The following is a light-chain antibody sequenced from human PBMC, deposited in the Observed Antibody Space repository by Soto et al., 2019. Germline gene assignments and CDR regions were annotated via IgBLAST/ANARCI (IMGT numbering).Light chain of an antibody. Sequence: DIKMTQSPSSLSASVGDRVTITCRASQSISNYLNWYQQKPGKAPKLLIYAASSLHSGVPSRFSGSGSGTDFTLTISSLQREDFATYYCQQSYSTPPTFGGGTKVEFK. CDR3: QQSYSTPPT. CDR2: AAS. V-gene: IGKV1-39*01. CDR1: QSISNY. J-gene: IGKJ4*01.